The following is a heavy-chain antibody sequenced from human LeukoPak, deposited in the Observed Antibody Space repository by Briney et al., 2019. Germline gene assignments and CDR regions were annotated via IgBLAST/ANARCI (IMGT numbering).Heavy chain of an antibody. V-gene: IGHV4-30-4*08. CDR1: GGSISSGDYY. J-gene: IGHJ5*02. D-gene: IGHD3-10*01. Sequence: SETLSLTCTVSGGSISSGDYYWSWIRQPPGKGLEWIGYIYYSGSTYYNPSLKSRVTISVDTSKNQFSLKLSSVIAADTAVYYCARAPTYGSGSYAIDPWGQGTLVTVSS. CDR3: ARAPTYGSGSYAIDP. CDR2: IYYSGST.